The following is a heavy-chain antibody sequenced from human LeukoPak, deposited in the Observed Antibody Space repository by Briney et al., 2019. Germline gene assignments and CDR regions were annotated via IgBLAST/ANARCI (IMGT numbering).Heavy chain of an antibody. V-gene: IGHV4-34*01. J-gene: IGHJ4*02. CDR3: ARGRGNSPWDD. CDR1: GGSFSGYY. D-gene: IGHD4-23*01. Sequence: SETLSLTCAVYGGSFSGYYWSWIRQPPGKGLEWIGEINHSGSTNYNPSLKSRVTISVDTSKNQFSLKLSSVTAADTAVYYCARGRGNSPWDDWGQGTLVTVSS. CDR2: INHSGST.